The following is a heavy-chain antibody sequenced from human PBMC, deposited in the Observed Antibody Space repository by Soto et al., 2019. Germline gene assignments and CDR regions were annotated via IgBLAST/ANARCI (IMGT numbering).Heavy chain of an antibody. CDR2: IYYSGST. J-gene: IGHJ4*02. CDR3: ARHVQFELSLD. Sequence: QVQLQESGPGLVKPSETLSLTCTVSVGSISSYYWSWLRQPPGKGLEWIGYIYYSGSTNYNPSLKSRVTIPVDTSKNHFSLKLSSVTAAETAVYYCARHVQFELSLDWGQGTLVTVSS. V-gene: IGHV4-59*08. CDR1: VGSISSYY. D-gene: IGHD3-16*02.